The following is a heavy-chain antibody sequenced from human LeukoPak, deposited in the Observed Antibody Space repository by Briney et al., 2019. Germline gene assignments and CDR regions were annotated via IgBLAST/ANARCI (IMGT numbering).Heavy chain of an antibody. CDR2: IYTSVRT. D-gene: IGHD1/OR15-1a*01. CDR1: GVSNSSYY. V-gene: IGHV4-4*07. Sequence: PPQTLSPTCTLSGVSNSSYYWSWIRQPAPGGLECIGRIYTSVRTNYNPSLKSRVPISVDTSTKQFSLKLRSVTAADTPVYYCARDPVVFGNNDAFDIWGQGTMVTVSS. J-gene: IGHJ3*02. CDR3: ARDPVVFGNNDAFDI.